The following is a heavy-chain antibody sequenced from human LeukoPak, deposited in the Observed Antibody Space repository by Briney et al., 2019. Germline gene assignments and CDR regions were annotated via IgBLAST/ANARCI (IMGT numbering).Heavy chain of an antibody. CDR1: GYTFTGYY. Sequence: ASVKVSCKASGYTFTGYYMHWVRQAPGQGLEWMGRINPNSGGTNYAQKFQGRVTMTRDTSISTAYMELSRLRSDDTAVYYCAREYYYDSSGYHDAFDIWGQGTMVTVSS. CDR3: AREYYYDSSGYHDAFDI. D-gene: IGHD3-22*01. V-gene: IGHV1-2*06. J-gene: IGHJ3*02. CDR2: INPNSGGT.